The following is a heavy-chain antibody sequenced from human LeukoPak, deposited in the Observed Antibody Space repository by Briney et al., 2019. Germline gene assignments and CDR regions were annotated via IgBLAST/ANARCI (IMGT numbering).Heavy chain of an antibody. V-gene: IGHV6-1*01. CDR2: TYYRSQWYN. Sequence: SQTLSLTCAISGDSVSSSSATWSWIRQSPSSGLECLGRTYYRSQWYNDYAVSVRSRITINPDTSKNQFSLHLNSVTPEDTAVYYCARGWNHTDSWGQGTLVTVSS. J-gene: IGHJ4*02. CDR1: GDSVSSSSAT. D-gene: IGHD1-14*01. CDR3: ARGWNHTDS.